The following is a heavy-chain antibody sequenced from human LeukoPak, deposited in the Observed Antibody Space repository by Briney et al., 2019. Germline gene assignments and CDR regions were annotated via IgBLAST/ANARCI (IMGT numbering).Heavy chain of an antibody. CDR1: GGSISSGDYY. V-gene: IGHV4-30-4*01. CDR2: IYYSGST. CDR3: ARDNRSFGGTTRIDY. D-gene: IGHD1-7*01. Sequence: SETLSLTCTVSGGSISSGDYYWSWIRQPPGKGLEWIGYIYYSGSTYYNPSLKSRVTISVDTSKNQFSLKLSSVTAADTAVYYCARDNRSFGGTTRIDYWGQGSLVTVSS. J-gene: IGHJ4*02.